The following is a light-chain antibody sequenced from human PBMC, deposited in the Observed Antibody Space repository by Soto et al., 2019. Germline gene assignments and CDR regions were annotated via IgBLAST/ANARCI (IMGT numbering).Light chain of an antibody. J-gene: IGKJ4*01. V-gene: IGKV1-39*01. Sequence: DIQMTQSPSSLSASVGDRVTITCRASQSISSYLVWYQHAPGRAPKLLIYRASTLQGGVPSRFSGSGSGTDFTLTISSLQPEDFATYYCQQSYTTPLTFGGGTKVDIK. CDR2: RAS. CDR1: QSISSY. CDR3: QQSYTTPLT.